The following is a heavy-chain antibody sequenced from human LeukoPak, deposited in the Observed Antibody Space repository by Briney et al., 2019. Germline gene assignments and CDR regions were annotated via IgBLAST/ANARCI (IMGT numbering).Heavy chain of an antibody. CDR3: ARHPPLRITMVRGVIIKSSFFDY. D-gene: IGHD3-10*01. Sequence: SETLSLTCAVYGGSFSGYYWSWIRQPPGKGLEWIGEINHSGSTNYNPSLKSRVTISVDTSKNQFSLKLSSVTAADTAVYYCARHPPLRITMVRGVIIKSSFFDYWGQGTLVTVSS. CDR1: GGSFSGYY. CDR2: INHSGST. J-gene: IGHJ4*02. V-gene: IGHV4-34*01.